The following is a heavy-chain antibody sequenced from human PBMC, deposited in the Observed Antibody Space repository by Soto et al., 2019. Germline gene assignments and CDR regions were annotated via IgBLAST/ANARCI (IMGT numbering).Heavy chain of an antibody. D-gene: IGHD2-15*01. CDR1: GLTISDAW. Sequence: EVQLVESGVGLISPGGSLRLSCAASGLTISDAWMNWVRQAPGKGLEWVGRIKTNTEGGTTDYAAAVEGRFAVSRDDLKNTLYLQMNSPKIEDTAVYYCTTGSVEGVWGQGTTVVVSS. CDR2: IKTNTEGGTT. CDR3: TTGSVEGV. V-gene: IGHV3-15*07. J-gene: IGHJ6*02.